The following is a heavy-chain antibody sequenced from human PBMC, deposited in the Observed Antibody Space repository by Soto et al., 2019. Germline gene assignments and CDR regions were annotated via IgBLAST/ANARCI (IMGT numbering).Heavy chain of an antibody. CDR3: ARHEVDTARAQKTYYYYYGMDV. Sequence: GESLKISCKGSGYSFTSYWIGWVRQMPGKGLEWMGIIYPGDSDTRYSPSFQGQVTISADKSISTAYLQWSSLKASDTAMYYCARHEVDTARAQKTYYYYYGMDVWGQGTTVTVSS. D-gene: IGHD5-18*01. CDR2: IYPGDSDT. J-gene: IGHJ6*02. V-gene: IGHV5-51*01. CDR1: GYSFTSYW.